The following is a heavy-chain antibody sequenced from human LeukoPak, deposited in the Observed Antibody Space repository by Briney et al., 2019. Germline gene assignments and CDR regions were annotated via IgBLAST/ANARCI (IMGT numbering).Heavy chain of an antibody. J-gene: IGHJ4*02. CDR2: IYHSGST. Sequence: GSLRLSCAASGFTFSSYEMNWVRQAPGKGLEWIGEIYHSGSTNYNPSLKSRVTISVDTSKNQFSLKLSSVTAADTAVYYCARDLSEYSGSYLGYWGQGTLVTVSS. D-gene: IGHD1-26*01. V-gene: IGHV4-4*02. CDR1: GFTFSSYE. CDR3: ARDLSEYSGSYLGY.